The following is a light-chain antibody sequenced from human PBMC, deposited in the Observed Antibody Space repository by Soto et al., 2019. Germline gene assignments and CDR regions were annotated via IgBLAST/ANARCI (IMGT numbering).Light chain of an antibody. Sequence: QTVVTQEPSFSVSPGGTVTLTCGLSSGSVSAGYYPSWYQQTPGQAPRTLIYSTNTRPSGVPDRFSGSILGNKAALTITGAQAEDECDYYCVLYMGSGISVFGGGTQLTVL. CDR3: VLYMGSGISV. CDR2: STN. J-gene: IGLJ2*01. V-gene: IGLV8-61*01. CDR1: SGSVSAGYY.